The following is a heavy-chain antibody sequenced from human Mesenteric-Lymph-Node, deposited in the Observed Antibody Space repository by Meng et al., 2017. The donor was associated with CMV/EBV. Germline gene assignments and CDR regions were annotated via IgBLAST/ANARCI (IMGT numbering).Heavy chain of an antibody. CDR2: ISAYNGDT. CDR3: ARGGYSIDY. D-gene: IGHD1-26*01. CDR1: GYTFSSYA. J-gene: IGHJ4*02. V-gene: IGHV1-18*04. Sequence: KVSCKASGYTFSSYAVSWVRQAPGQGLEWMGWISAYNGDTKYSQKFQGRVSMTTDTSTSTAYMELRSLKSDDTAVYYCARGGYSIDYWGQGTLVTVSS.